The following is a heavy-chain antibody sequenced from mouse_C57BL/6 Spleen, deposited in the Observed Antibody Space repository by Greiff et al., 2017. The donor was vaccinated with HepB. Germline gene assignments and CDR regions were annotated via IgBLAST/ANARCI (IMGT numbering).Heavy chain of an antibody. CDR1: GYSFTGYY. J-gene: IGHJ2*01. D-gene: IGHD1-1*01. CDR3: ARNYYGSSYGY. Sequence: EVQLVESGPELVKPGASVKISCKASGYSFTGYYMHWVKQSSEKSLEWIGEINPSTGGTSYNQKFKGKATLTVDKSSSTAYMQLKSLTSEDSAVYYCARNYYGSSYGYWGQGTTLTVSS. V-gene: IGHV1-43*01. CDR2: INPSTGGT.